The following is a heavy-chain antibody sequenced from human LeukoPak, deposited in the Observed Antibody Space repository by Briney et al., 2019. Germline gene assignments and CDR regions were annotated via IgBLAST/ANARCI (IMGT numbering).Heavy chain of an antibody. Sequence: PGGSLRLSCAASGFTFSNYGMHWVRQAPGKGLEWVSGITWSGGSTGYTDSVKGRFTISRDNAKNSLYLQMNSLRAEDTALYYCARDLLRFGELWENWFDPWGQGTLVTVSS. CDR2: ITWSGGST. J-gene: IGHJ5*02. CDR3: ARDLLRFGELWENWFDP. CDR1: GFTFSNYG. D-gene: IGHD3-10*01. V-gene: IGHV3-20*04.